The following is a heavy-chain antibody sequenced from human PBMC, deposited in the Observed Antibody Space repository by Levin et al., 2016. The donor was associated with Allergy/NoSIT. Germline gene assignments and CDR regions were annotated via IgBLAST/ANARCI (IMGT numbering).Heavy chain of an antibody. Sequence: WIRQPPGKGLEWVSYISSSGSTIYYADSVKGRFTISRDNAKNSLYLQMNSLRAEDTAVYYCARVVYGDYVASSGAGMDVWGQGTTVTVSS. CDR2: ISSSGSTI. J-gene: IGHJ6*02. V-gene: IGHV3-11*01. CDR3: ARVVYGDYVASSGAGMDV. D-gene: IGHD4-17*01.